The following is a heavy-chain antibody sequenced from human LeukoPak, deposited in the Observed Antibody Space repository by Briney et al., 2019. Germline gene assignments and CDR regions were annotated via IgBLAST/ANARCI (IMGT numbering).Heavy chain of an antibody. CDR3: AREDYDILTGYNWFDP. D-gene: IGHD3-9*01. J-gene: IGHJ5*02. V-gene: IGHV3-74*01. Sequence: PGGSLRLSCAASGFTFSSYWMHWVRHAPGKGLVWVSRINSDGSSTSYADSVKGRFTISRDNAKNTLYLQMNSLRAEDTAVYYCAREDYDILTGYNWFDPWGQGALVTVSS. CDR1: GFTFSSYW. CDR2: INSDGSST.